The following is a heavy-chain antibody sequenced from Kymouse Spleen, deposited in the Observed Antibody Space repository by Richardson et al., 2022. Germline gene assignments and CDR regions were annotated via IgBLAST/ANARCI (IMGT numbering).Heavy chain of an antibody. J-gene: IGHJ6*02. V-gene: IGHV3-7*01. D-gene: IGHD2-2*02. Sequence: EVQLVESGGGLVQPGGSLRLSCAASGFTFSSYWMSWVRQAPGKGLEWVANIKQDGSEKYYVDSVKGRFTISRDNAKNSLYLQMNSLRAEDTAVYYCAREGIVVVPAAIDYYYGMDVWGQGTTVTVSS. CDR1: GFTFSSYW. CDR3: AREGIVVVPAAIDYYYGMDV. CDR2: IKQDGSEK.